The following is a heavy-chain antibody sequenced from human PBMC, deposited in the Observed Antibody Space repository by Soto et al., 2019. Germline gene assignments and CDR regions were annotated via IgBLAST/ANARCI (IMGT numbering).Heavy chain of an antibody. CDR2: IFYSGST. D-gene: IGHD4-17*01. CDR3: ARDYGDYFDY. V-gene: IGHV4-59*01. CDR1: GGSISSYY. J-gene: IGHJ4*02. Sequence: PSETLSLTCTVSGGSISSYYWSWIRQPPGKGLEWIGYIFYSGSTNYNPSLKSRVTISVDTSKNQFSLKLSSVTAADTAVYYCARDYGDYFDYWGQGNLVTVSS.